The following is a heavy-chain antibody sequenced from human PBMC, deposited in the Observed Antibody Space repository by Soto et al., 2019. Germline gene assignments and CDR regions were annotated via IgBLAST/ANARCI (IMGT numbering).Heavy chain of an antibody. J-gene: IGHJ3*02. CDR2: INHSGST. D-gene: IGHD2-21*02. Sequence: PSETLSLTCAVYGGSFSGYYWSWIRQPPGKGLEWIGEINHSGSTNYNPSLKSRVTISVDTSKNQFSLKLSSVTAADTAVYYCASSAYCRGDCYPWDFDIWGQGTMVTVSS. CDR1: GGSFSGYY. CDR3: ASSAYCRGDCYPWDFDI. V-gene: IGHV4-34*01.